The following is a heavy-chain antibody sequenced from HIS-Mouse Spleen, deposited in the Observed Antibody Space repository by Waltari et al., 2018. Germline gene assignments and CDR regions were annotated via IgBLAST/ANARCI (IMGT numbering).Heavy chain of an antibody. CDR2: TYYRSKWYN. D-gene: IGHD7-27*01. J-gene: IGHJ3*02. CDR1: GARFPRHRSA. CDR3: ARVTGDDAFDI. V-gene: IGHV6-1*01. Sequence: QVQLQQSGPGLVKPSQTLPLTCAISGARFPRHRSAWTWIRQSPSRGLEWLGRTYYRSKWYNDYAVSVKSRITINPDTSKNQFSLQLNSVTPEDTAVYYCARVTGDDAFDIWGQGTMVTVSS.